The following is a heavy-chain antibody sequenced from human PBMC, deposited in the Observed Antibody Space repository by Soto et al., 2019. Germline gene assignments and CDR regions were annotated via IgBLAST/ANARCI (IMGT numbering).Heavy chain of an antibody. CDR3: ARANPRPYSSSYQFDY. D-gene: IGHD6-6*01. Sequence: SETLSLTCTVSGGSISSSSYYWGWIRQPPGKGLEWIGSIYYSGSTYYNPSLKSRVTISVDTSKNQFSLKLSSVTAADTAVYYCARANPRPYSSSYQFDYWGQGTLVTVSS. CDR1: GGSISSSSYY. J-gene: IGHJ4*02. CDR2: IYYSGST. V-gene: IGHV4-39*01.